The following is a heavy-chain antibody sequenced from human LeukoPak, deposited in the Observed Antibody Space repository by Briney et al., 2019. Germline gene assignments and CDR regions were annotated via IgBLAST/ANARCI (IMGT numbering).Heavy chain of an antibody. CDR3: AKDRGYNWKTDGMDV. D-gene: IGHD1-1*01. Sequence: PGGSLRLSCAASGFTFDDYAMHWVRQAPGKGLEWVSGISWNSGSIGYADSVKGRFTISRDKAKNSLYLQMNSLRAEDTALYYCAKDRGYNWKTDGMDVWGQGTTVTVSS. CDR2: ISWNSGSI. J-gene: IGHJ6*02. V-gene: IGHV3-9*01. CDR1: GFTFDDYA.